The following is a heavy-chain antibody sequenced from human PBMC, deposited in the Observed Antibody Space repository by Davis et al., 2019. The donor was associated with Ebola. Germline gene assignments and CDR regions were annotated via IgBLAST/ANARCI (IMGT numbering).Heavy chain of an antibody. D-gene: IGHD3-10*01. CDR2: INHSGST. V-gene: IGHV4-34*01. Sequence: MPSETLSLTCAVYGGSFSGYYWSWIRQPPGKGLEWIGEINHSGSTNYNPSLKSRVTISVDKSKNQFSLKLSSVTAADTAVYYCARRGRARGMDVWGQGTTVTVSS. CDR3: ARRGRARGMDV. CDR1: GGSFSGYY. J-gene: IGHJ6*02.